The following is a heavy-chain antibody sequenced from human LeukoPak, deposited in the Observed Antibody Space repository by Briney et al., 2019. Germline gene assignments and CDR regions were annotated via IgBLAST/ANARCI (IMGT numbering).Heavy chain of an antibody. Sequence: GRSLRLSCAASGFTFSTYAMHWVRQAPGKGLEWVAIISYDGSNKYYADSVKGRFTISRDNSKNTLYLQMNSLRAEDTAVYYCATGEGIEYFQHWGQGTLVTVSS. CDR3: ATGEGIEYFQH. CDR1: GFTFSTYA. D-gene: IGHD1-14*01. CDR2: ISYDGSNK. J-gene: IGHJ1*01. V-gene: IGHV3-30*04.